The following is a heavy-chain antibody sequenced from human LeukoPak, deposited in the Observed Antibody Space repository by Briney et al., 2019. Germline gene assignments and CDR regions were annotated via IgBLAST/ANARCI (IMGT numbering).Heavy chain of an antibody. D-gene: IGHD3-3*01. Sequence: SVKVSCKASGGTFSSYAISWVRQAPGQGLEWMGGIIPIFGTANYAQKFQGRVTITADESTSTAYMGLSSLRSGDTAVYYCASGYDSGTNWYFDLWGRGTLVTVSS. CDR3: ASGYDSGTNWYFDL. J-gene: IGHJ2*01. CDR1: GGTFSSYA. CDR2: IIPIFGTA. V-gene: IGHV1-69*13.